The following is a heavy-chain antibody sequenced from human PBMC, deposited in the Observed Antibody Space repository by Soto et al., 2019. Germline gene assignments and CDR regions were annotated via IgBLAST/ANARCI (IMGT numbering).Heavy chain of an antibody. CDR3: ARSRGRKYCTHGVCYPRYYYYGMDV. D-gene: IGHD2-8*01. CDR1: GFTFSSYY. V-gene: IGHV3-13*05. Sequence: PVGSLILSCAASGFTFSSYYMHWVLQATGKGLECVSATGTAGDPYYPGSVKGRFTISRENAKNSLYLQMNSLRAGDTAVYYCARSRGRKYCTHGVCYPRYYYYGMDVWGQGTTVTVSS. J-gene: IGHJ6*02. CDR2: TGTAGDP.